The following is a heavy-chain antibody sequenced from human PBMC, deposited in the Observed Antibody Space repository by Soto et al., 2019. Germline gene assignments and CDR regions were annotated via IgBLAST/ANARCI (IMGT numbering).Heavy chain of an antibody. V-gene: IGHV3-15*07. J-gene: IGHJ6*02. CDR3: TTVTSYVKVAAMSLSSPDYYYGMDV. Sequence: PGGSLRLSCAASGFTFSNAWMNWVRQAPGKGLEWVGRIKSKTDGGTTDYAAPVKGRFTISRDDSKNTLYLQMNSLKTEDTAVYYCTTVTSYVKVAAMSLSSPDYYYGMDVWGQGPTVTVSS. D-gene: IGHD2-15*01. CDR2: IKSKTDGGTT. CDR1: GFTFSNAW.